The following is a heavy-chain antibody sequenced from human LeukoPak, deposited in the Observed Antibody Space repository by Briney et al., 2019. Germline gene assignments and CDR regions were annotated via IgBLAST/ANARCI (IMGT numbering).Heavy chain of an antibody. J-gene: IGHJ4*02. CDR1: GFTFSCCP. Sequence: GRSLRLSCATSGFTFSCCPMHWVRQTPGKGLEWVAVISYDGGNKHYADSVTGRFTISRDNSKNTLYLQMNSLKTEDTAGYYFAKDRGLSFDYWGQGTLVTVSS. D-gene: IGHD2-15*01. CDR2: ISYDGGNK. CDR3: AKDRGLSFDY. V-gene: IGHV3-30*14.